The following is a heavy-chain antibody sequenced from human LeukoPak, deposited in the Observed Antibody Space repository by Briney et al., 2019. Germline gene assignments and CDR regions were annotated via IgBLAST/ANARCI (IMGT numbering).Heavy chain of an antibody. J-gene: IGHJ5*02. CDR3: ARDRGGRTVGAEFDP. V-gene: IGHV4-38-2*02. D-gene: IGHD1-26*01. CDR2: IYHSGST. Sequence: PSETLSLTCTVSGYSISSGYYWGWIRQPPGKGLEWIGSIYHSGSTYYNPSLKSRVTISVDTSKNQFSLKLSSVTAADTAVYYCARDRGGRTVGAEFDPWGQGTLVTVSS. CDR1: GYSISSGYY.